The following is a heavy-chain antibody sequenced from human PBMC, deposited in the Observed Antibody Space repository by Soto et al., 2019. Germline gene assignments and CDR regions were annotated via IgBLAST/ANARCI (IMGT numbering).Heavy chain of an antibody. CDR3: ARGGDGSGSESVFEI. CDR2: ILPIFDIA. CDR1: GDTFSTYA. J-gene: IGHJ3*02. Sequence: QVQLVQSGAEVKKTGSSVKVSCKLSGDTFSTYAITWVRQAPGQGREWMGRILPIFDIADYAQNFQGRVTITADRSTNTAYMELSSLRSADTAVYYCARGGDGSGSESVFEILGQGTIVPVSS. V-gene: IGHV1-69*04. D-gene: IGHD3-22*01.